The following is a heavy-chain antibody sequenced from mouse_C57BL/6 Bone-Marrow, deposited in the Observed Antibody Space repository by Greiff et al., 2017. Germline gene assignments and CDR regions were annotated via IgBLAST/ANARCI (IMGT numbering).Heavy chain of an antibody. CDR3: ARWGLMITTNYYAMDY. CDR2: IYPGDGDT. CDR1: GYAFSSYW. J-gene: IGHJ4*01. V-gene: IGHV1-80*01. D-gene: IGHD2-4*01. Sequence: QVQLQQSGAELVKPGASVKISCKASGYAFSSYWMNWVKQRPGKGLEWIGQIYPGDGDTNYNGKFKGKATLTADKSSSTAYMQLSSLTSEDSAVYFCARWGLMITTNYYAMDYWGQGTSVTVSS.